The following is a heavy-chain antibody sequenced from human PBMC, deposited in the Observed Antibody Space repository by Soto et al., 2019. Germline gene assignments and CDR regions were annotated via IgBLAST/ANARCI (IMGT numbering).Heavy chain of an antibody. Sequence: SETLSLTCTVSGASISVHSYYWTWIRQPPGKGLEWIGSSYYSGTTYFNPSLKSRATISVDTSKNQFSLRLTSVTAADTAIYYCMRRYNWNDNYFDLCGPGALVTVSS. D-gene: IGHD1-20*01. CDR2: SYYSGTT. CDR1: GASISVHSYY. CDR3: MRRYNWNDNYFDL. V-gene: IGHV4-39*01. J-gene: IGHJ5*02.